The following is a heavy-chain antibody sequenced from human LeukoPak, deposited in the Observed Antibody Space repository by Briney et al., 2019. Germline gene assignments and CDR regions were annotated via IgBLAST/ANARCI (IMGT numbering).Heavy chain of an antibody. J-gene: IGHJ4*02. D-gene: IGHD6-19*01. CDR3: ARDQEQWGPAGFDY. Sequence: GGSLRLSCAASGFTFSSYAMHWVRQAPGKGQEWVAVISYDGSNKYYADSVKGRFTISRDNSKNTLYLQMNSLRAEDTAVYYCARDQEQWGPAGFDYWGQGTLVTVSS. CDR1: GFTFSSYA. CDR2: ISYDGSNK. V-gene: IGHV3-30*04.